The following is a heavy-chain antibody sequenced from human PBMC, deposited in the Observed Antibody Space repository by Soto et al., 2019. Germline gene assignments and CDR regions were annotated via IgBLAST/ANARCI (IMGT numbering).Heavy chain of an antibody. CDR3: AKDRALLRFLEWLLDDAFDI. CDR1: GFTFGSYG. Sequence: QVQLVESGGGVVQPGRSLRLSCAASGFTFGSYGMHWVRQAPGKGLEWVAVISYDGSNKYYADSVKGRFTISRDNSKNTLYLQMNSLRAEDTAVYYCAKDRALLRFLEWLLDDAFDIWGQGTMVTVSS. CDR2: ISYDGSNK. V-gene: IGHV3-30*18. J-gene: IGHJ3*02. D-gene: IGHD3-3*01.